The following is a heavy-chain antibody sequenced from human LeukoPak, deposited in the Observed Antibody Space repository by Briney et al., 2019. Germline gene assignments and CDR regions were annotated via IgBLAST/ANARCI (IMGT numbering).Heavy chain of an antibody. CDR1: GGSISSSSYY. J-gene: IGHJ5*02. CDR3: ARVGMGRASIDP. Sequence: PSETLSLTCTVSGGSISSSSYYWGWIRQPPGKGLEWIGSIYYSGSSYYNPSLKSRVTISVDTSKNQFSLKLSSATAADTAVYYCARVGMGRASIDPWGQGTLVTVSS. V-gene: IGHV4-39*07. D-gene: IGHD3-10*01. CDR2: IYYSGSS.